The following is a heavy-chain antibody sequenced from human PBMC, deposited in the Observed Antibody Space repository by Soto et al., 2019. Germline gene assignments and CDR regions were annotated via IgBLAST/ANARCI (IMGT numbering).Heavy chain of an antibody. Sequence: PGGSLRLSCAASGFMFSNHGMHWARQAPGKGLEWVAVIWSDGNNRYYADSVKGRFTISRDNSKNTVYLQMNSLRAEDTAVYYCVRGDNWNDEASDYWGQGTLVTVSS. CDR3: VRGDNWNDEASDY. CDR1: GFMFSNHG. J-gene: IGHJ4*02. V-gene: IGHV3-33*01. CDR2: IWSDGNNR. D-gene: IGHD1-1*01.